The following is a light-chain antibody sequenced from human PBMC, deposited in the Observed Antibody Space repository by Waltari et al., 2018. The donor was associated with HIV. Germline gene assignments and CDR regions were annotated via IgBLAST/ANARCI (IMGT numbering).Light chain of an antibody. Sequence: EIVMTQSPATLSVSPGERVTFSCRASHSVSSKLAWYQQKPGQAPRLLIYASSTRATGIPARFSGGGSGTEFTLTISSLQSEDFAVYFWQQYNNWPLTFGGGTRVEI. CDR3: QQYNNWPLT. CDR2: ASS. V-gene: IGKV3-15*01. J-gene: IGKJ4*01. CDR1: HSVSSK.